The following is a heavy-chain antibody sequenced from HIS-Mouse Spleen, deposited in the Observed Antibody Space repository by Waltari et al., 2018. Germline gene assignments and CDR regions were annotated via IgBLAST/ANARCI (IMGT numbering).Heavy chain of an antibody. Sequence: EVQLVESGGVVVQPGGSLRLSCAASGFTFDDYAMHGVRQAPGKGLEWVSLISLAGGSTYYADSVKGRFTISRDNSKNSLYLQMNSLRAEDTALYYCAKDRDGSGSYSDYWGQGTLVTVSS. J-gene: IGHJ4*02. CDR1: GFTFDDYA. CDR3: AKDRDGSGSYSDY. V-gene: IGHV3-43D*03. CDR2: ISLAGGST. D-gene: IGHD3-10*01.